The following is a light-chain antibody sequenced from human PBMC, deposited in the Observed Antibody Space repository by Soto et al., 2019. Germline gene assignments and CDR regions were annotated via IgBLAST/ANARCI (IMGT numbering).Light chain of an antibody. Sequence: QLVLTQSPSASASLGPSVKLTCTLSSGHSSYAIAWYQQQPEKGPRYLMNLNSDGSHSKGDGIPDRFSGSSSGAEHYLTISSLQSEDEADYYCQTWGTGAWVFGGGTKVTVL. V-gene: IGLV4-69*01. J-gene: IGLJ3*02. CDR3: QTWGTGAWV. CDR2: LNSDGSH. CDR1: SGHSSYA.